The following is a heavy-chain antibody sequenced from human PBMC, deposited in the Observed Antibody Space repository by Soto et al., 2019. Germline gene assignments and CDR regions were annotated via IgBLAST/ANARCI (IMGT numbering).Heavy chain of an antibody. V-gene: IGHV1-69*13. CDR2: IIPIFGTA. CDR1: GGTFSSYA. CDR3: ARDLKGYDYVWGSYSYFDY. Sequence: ASVKVSCKASGGTFSSYAISWVRQAPGQGLEWMGGIIPIFGTANYAQKFQGRVTITADESMSTAYMELSSLRSEDTAVYYCARDLKGYDYVWGSYSYFDYWGQGTLVTVSS. J-gene: IGHJ4*02. D-gene: IGHD3-16*01.